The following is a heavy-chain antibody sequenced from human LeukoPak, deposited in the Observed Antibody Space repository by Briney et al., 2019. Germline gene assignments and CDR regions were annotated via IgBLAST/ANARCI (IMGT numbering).Heavy chain of an antibody. J-gene: IGHJ5*02. CDR2: ISYDGSNK. D-gene: IGHD6-19*01. Sequence: GRSLRLSCAASGFTFSSYGMHWVRQAPGKGLKWVAVISYDGSNKYYADSVKGRFTISRDNSKNTLYLQMNSQRAEDTAVYYCAKDKEWLVHNWFDPWGQGTLVTVSS. CDR1: GFTFSSYG. V-gene: IGHV3-30*18. CDR3: AKDKEWLVHNWFDP.